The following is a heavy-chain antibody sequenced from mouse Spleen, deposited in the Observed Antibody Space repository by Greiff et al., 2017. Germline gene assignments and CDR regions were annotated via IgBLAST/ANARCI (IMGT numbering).Heavy chain of an antibody. CDR2: IRNKANNHAT. V-gene: IGHV6-6*01. J-gene: IGHJ1*01. CDR3: TRHQGVVDWYFDV. D-gene: IGHD1-1*01. Sequence: EVKLMESGGGLVQPGGSMKLSCAASGFTFSDAWMDWVRQSPEKGLEWVAEIRNKANNHATYYAESVKGRFTISRDDSKSSVYLQMNSLRAEDTGIYYCTRHQGVVDWYFDVWGAGTTVTVSS. CDR1: GFTFSDAW.